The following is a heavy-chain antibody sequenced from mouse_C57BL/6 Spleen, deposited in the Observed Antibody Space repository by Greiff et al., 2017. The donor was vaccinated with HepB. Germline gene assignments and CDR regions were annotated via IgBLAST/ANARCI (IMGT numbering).Heavy chain of an antibody. V-gene: IGHV1-66*01. D-gene: IGHD1-1*01. J-gene: IGHJ3*01. CDR1: GSSFPSYY. CDR2: IYPGSGNT. CDR3: AREGGSSYTWFAY. Sequence: QVPLTESGPALVQPGASVKISCKASGSSFPSYYIHWVQQRPGQGLEWIGWIYPGSGNTKSNEKFKGKAPLTADTSSSTAYMQLSSLTSEDSAVYYGAREGGSSYTWFAYWGQGTLVTVSA.